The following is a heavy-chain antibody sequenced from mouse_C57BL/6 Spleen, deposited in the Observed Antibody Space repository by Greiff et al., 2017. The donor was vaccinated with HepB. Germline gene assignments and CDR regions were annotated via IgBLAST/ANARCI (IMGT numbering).Heavy chain of an antibody. CDR2: INPGSGGT. V-gene: IGHV1-54*01. D-gene: IGHD2-4*01. Sequence: VQLKESGAELVRPGTSVKVSCKASGYAFTNYLIEWVKQWPGQGLEWIGVINPGSGGTNYNEKFKGKATLTADKSSSTAYMQVSSLTSEDSAVYFCARSPPYDYPFAYWGQGTLVTVSA. CDR3: ARSPPYDYPFAY. J-gene: IGHJ3*01. CDR1: GYAFTNYL.